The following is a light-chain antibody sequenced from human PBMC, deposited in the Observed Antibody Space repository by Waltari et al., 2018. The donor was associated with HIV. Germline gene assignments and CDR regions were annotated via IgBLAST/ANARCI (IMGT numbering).Light chain of an antibody. CDR2: WAS. CDR3: QQYYSSPLT. V-gene: IGKV4-1*01. J-gene: IGKJ4*01. CDR1: QSVLYSSSNDNY. Sequence: DIVMTQSPDSLALSLGERATINCKSSQSVLYSSSNDNYLAWFQQKPGQRPMLLISWASTREYGVPDRFSGSGSGTDFTFTISSLQAEDVAIYYCQQYYSSPLTFGAGTKVEIK.